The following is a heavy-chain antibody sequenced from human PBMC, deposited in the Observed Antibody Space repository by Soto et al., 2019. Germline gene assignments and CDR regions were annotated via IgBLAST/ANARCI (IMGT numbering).Heavy chain of an antibody. J-gene: IGHJ4*02. D-gene: IGHD3-10*01. Sequence: GGSLRLSCAASGFTFTNYDMSWVRQALGEGLEWDSAIRDAGDSTYSADSVRGRFTISRDNSKNTLYLQMNSLRVEDTAIYYCARRGDASGSYFDFWGQGTLVTASS. CDR3: ARRGDASGSYFDF. V-gene: IGHV3-23*01. CDR2: IRDAGDST. CDR1: GFTFTNYD.